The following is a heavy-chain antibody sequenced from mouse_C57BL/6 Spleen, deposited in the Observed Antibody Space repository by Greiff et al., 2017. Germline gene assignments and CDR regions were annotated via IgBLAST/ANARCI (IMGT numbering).Heavy chain of an antibody. V-gene: IGHV1-64*01. J-gene: IGHJ1*03. Sequence: VQLQQPGAELVKPGASVKLSCKASGYTFTSYWMHWVKQRPGQGLEWIGMIHPNSGSTNYNEKFKSKATLTVDKSSSTAYMQLSSLTSEDSAVYYCARVNWDEGYFDVWGTGTTVTVSS. CDR1: GYTFTSYW. CDR2: IHPNSGST. D-gene: IGHD4-1*02. CDR3: ARVNWDEGYFDV.